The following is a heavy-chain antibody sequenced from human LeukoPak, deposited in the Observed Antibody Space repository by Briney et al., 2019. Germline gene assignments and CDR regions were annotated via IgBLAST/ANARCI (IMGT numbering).Heavy chain of an antibody. V-gene: IGHV1-2*02. D-gene: IGHD3-9*01. J-gene: IGHJ4*02. CDR3: ARVPFYDILTGYPIDY. CDR2: INPNSGGT. CDR1: GYTFTGYY. Sequence: ASVKVSCKASGYTFTGYYMHWVRQAPGQGLEWMGWINPNSGGTNYAQKFQGRVTMTRDASISTAYMELNRLRSDDTAVYYCARVPFYDILTGYPIDYWGQGTLVTVSS.